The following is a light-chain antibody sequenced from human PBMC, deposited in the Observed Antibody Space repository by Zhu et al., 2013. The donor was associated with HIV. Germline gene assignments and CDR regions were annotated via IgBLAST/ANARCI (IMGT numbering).Light chain of an antibody. V-gene: IGKV3-15*01. CDR3: QQYNDWPSWT. J-gene: IGKJ1*01. Sequence: EIVMTQSPATLSVSPGERATLSCRASQSVSSNLAWYQQTPGQAPRLLIYGASTRATGFPARFSGSGSGTEFTLTISSLQSEDFAVYYCQQYNDWPSWTFGQGTEGGNQT. CDR1: QSVSSN. CDR2: GAS.